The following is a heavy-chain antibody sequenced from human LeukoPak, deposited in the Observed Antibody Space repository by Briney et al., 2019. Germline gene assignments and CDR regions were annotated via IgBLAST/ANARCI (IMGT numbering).Heavy chain of an antibody. D-gene: IGHD3-10*01. CDR1: GFTFSSYA. CDR3: AREGSGSYYNGYYFDY. Sequence: PGGSLRLSCAASGFTFSSYAMSWVRQAPGKGLEWVSVIYSGGSTYYADSVKGRFTISRDNSKNTLYLQMNSLRAEDTAVYYCAREGSGSYYNGYYFDYWGQGTLVTVSS. CDR2: IYSGGST. V-gene: IGHV3-66*01. J-gene: IGHJ4*02.